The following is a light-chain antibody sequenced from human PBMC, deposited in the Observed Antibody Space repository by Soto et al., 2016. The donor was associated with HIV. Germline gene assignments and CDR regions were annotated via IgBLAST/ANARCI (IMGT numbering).Light chain of an antibody. CDR2: AAS. V-gene: IGKV1-9*01. CDR1: QGISSY. CDR3: QQYYSYPIT. J-gene: IGKJ5*01. Sequence: DIQLTQSPSFLSASVGDRVTITCRASQGISSYLAWYQHKPGKAPKLLIYAASSLQSGVPSKFSGSGSGTDFTLTISSLQPEDFATYHCQQYYSYPITFGQGTRLEIK.